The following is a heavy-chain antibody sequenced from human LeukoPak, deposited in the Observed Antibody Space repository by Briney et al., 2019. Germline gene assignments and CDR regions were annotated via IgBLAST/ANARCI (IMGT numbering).Heavy chain of an antibody. CDR1: GGSISRYY. CDR3: ARDWYSGSYHDAFDI. V-gene: IGHV4-4*07. Sequence: SETLSLTWTVAGGSISRYYWSWIRQPAGKGLEWIGRIYTSGSTNYNPSLKSRVTMSVDTSQNQFSLKLSSVTAADTAVYYCARDWYSGSYHDAFDIWGQGTMVTVS. D-gene: IGHD1-26*01. J-gene: IGHJ3*02. CDR2: IYTSGST.